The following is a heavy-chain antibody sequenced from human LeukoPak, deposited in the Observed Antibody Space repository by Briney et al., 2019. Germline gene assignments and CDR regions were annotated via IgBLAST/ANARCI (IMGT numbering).Heavy chain of an antibody. D-gene: IGHD1-26*01. CDR3: TTTTLWDLRS. J-gene: IGHJ5*02. CDR2: FDPEDGET. V-gene: IGHV1-24*01. Sequence: ASVKVSCKASGGTFSSYAISWVRQAPGKGLEWMGGFDPEDGETIYAQKFQGRVTMTEDTSTDTAYMELSSLRSEDTAVYYCTTTTLWDLRSWGQGTLVTVSS. CDR1: GGTFSSYA.